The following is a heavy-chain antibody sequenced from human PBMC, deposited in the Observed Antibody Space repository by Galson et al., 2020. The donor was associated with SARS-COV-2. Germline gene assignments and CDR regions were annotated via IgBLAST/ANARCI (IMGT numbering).Heavy chain of an antibody. D-gene: IGHD5-18*01. Sequence: GGSLRLSCAASGFTFSTYAMSWVRQAPGKGLEWVSVISGSGGSTYYADSVKGRFTISRDNSKNTLYLQMNNLRAEDTAVYYCAKDLRSGGYSYGYLLDYWGQGTLVTVSS. V-gene: IGHV3-23*01. J-gene: IGHJ4*02. CDR2: ISGSGGST. CDR1: GFTFSTYA. CDR3: AKDLRSGGYSYGYLLDY.